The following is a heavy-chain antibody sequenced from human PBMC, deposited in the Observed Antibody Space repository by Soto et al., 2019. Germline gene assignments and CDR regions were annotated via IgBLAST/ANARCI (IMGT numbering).Heavy chain of an antibody. J-gene: IGHJ5*02. CDR1: GYTFTSYD. V-gene: IGHV1-8*01. D-gene: IGHD2-15*01. CDR2: MTPNRGNT. Sequence: ASVKVSSKASGYTFTSYDINWVRQPTGQELEWMGWMTPNRGNTGYAQKSQRGVTMTTNTSKSTANMELSSLSSEDTAVYYCASCYCSGGSCYSGNWFDPWGQGTLVTVSS. CDR3: ASCYCSGGSCYSGNWFDP.